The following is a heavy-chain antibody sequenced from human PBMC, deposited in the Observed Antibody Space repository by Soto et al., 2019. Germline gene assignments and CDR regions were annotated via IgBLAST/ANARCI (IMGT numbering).Heavy chain of an antibody. CDR3: GRDGCSGGSCYGYYYGMDV. CDR2: INAGNGNT. D-gene: IGHD2-15*01. CDR1: GYTFTSYA. J-gene: IGHJ6*02. V-gene: IGHV1-3*01. Sequence: SVKVSCKASGYTFTSYAMHWVRQAPGQRLEWMGWINAGNGNTKYSQKVQGRVTITRDTSASTAYMELSSLRSEDTAVYYCGRDGCSGGSCYGYYYGMDVWGQGTKVAVSS.